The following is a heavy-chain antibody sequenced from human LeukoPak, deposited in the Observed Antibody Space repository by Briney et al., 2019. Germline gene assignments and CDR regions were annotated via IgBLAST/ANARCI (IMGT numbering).Heavy chain of an antibody. D-gene: IGHD5-12*01. Sequence: SETLSLTCTVSGYSISRGYYWGWIRQPPGKGLYWIGSIYHSGSTYYNPSLKSRVTISVDTSKNQFSLKLSSVTAADTAVYYCARELARGYSGYPFDPWGQGTLVTVSS. CDR2: IYHSGST. J-gene: IGHJ5*02. CDR1: GYSISRGYY. CDR3: ARELARGYSGYPFDP. V-gene: IGHV4-38-2*02.